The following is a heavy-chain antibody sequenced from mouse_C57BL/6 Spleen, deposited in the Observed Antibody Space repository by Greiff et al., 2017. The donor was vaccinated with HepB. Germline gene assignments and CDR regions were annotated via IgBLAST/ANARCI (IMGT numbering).Heavy chain of an antibody. J-gene: IGHJ2*01. V-gene: IGHV14-1*01. CDR1: GFNIKDYY. D-gene: IGHD1-1*01. CDR2: IDPEDGDT. CDR3: TTRPTLVPFFDF. Sequence: VQLQQSGAELVRPGASVKLSCTASGFNIKDYYMHWVKQRPEQGLEWIGRIDPEDGDTEYAPKFQGKATMTADTSSNTAYLQLSSLTSEDTAVYYCTTRPTLVPFFDFWGQGTTLTVSS.